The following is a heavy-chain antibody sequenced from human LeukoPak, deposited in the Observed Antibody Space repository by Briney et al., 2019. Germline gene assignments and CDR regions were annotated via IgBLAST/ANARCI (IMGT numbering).Heavy chain of an antibody. CDR1: GYTFTSYD. CDR2: MNPNSGNT. CDR3: ARVEGQIFGVVIGPNWFDP. D-gene: IGHD3-3*01. V-gene: IGHV1-8*01. Sequence: ASVKVSCKASGYTFTSYDINWVRQATGQGLEWMGWMNPNSGNTGYAQKFQGRVTMTRNNSISTAYMELSSLRSEDTAVYYCARVEGQIFGVVIGPNWFDPWGQGTLVTVSS. J-gene: IGHJ5*02.